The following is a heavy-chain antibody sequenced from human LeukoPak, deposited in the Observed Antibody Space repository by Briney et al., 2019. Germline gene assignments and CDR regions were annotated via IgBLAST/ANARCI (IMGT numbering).Heavy chain of an antibody. V-gene: IGHV4-39*07. CDR1: GGSISSSSYY. CDR3: ARAPVPAATYWYFDL. CDR2: IYHSGST. D-gene: IGHD2-2*01. Sequence: SETLSLTCTVSGGSISSSSYYWGWIRQPPGKGLEWIGYIYHSGSTYYNPSLKSRVTISVDRSKNQFSLKLSSVTAADTAVYYCARAPVPAATYWYFDLWGRGTLVTVSS. J-gene: IGHJ2*01.